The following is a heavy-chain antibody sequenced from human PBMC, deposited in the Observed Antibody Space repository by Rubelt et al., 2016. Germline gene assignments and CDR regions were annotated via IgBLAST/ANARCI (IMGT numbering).Heavy chain of an antibody. CDR2: IYYSGST. Sequence: QLQLQESGPGLVKPSETLSLTCTVSGGSISSSSYYWGWIRQPPGKGLEWIGSIYYSGSTYYNPSLKSRVTISVDTSKNQFSLKLSSVTAADTAVYYCASGLYNWKYVSDYWGQGTLVTVSS. J-gene: IGHJ4*02. D-gene: IGHD1-20*01. CDR3: ASGLYNWKYVSDY. V-gene: IGHV4-39*07. CDR1: GGSISSSSYY.